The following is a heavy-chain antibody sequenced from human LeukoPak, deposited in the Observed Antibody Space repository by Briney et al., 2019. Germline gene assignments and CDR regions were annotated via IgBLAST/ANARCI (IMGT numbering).Heavy chain of an antibody. J-gene: IGHJ4*02. V-gene: IGHV4-39*07. D-gene: IGHD3-10*01. CDR1: GGSISSSSYY. CDR2: IYYSGST. Sequence: PSETLSLTCTVSGGSISSSSYYWGWIRQPPGKGLEWIGSIYYSGSTYYDPSLKSRVTISVDTSKNQFSLKLSSETAADTAVYYCASRKKRGALDYWGQGTLVTVSS. CDR3: ASRKKRGALDY.